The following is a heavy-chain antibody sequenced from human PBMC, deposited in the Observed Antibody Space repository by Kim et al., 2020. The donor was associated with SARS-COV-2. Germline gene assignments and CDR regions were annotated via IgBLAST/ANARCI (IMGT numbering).Heavy chain of an antibody. CDR3: ARTVPYYYDSSGYYYGYFDY. CDR2: INHSGST. D-gene: IGHD3-22*01. Sequence: SETLSLTCAVYGGSFSGYYWSWIRQPPGKGLEWIGEINHSGSTNYNPSLKSRVTISVDTSKNQFSLKLTSVTAADTAVYYCARTVPYYYDSSGYYYGYFDYWGQGTLVTVSS. CDR1: GGSFSGYY. V-gene: IGHV4-34*01. J-gene: IGHJ4*02.